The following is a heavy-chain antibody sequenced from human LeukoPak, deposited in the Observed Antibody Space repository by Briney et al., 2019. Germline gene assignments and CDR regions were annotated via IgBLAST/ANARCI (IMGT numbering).Heavy chain of an antibody. CDR1: GYTFTSYG. V-gene: IGHV1-18*01. Sequence: APVKVSCKPSGYTFTSYGISWVPQAPGQGLEWMGWISAYNGNTNYARKLQGRVTMTTDTSTSTAYMELRSLRSDDTAVYYCARGTHDSSGYPKNWFDPWGQGTLVTVSS. CDR3: ARGTHDSSGYPKNWFDP. CDR2: ISAYNGNT. D-gene: IGHD3-22*01. J-gene: IGHJ5*02.